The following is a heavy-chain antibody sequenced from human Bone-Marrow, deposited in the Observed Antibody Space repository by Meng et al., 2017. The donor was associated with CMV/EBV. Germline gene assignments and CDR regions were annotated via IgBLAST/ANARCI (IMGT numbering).Heavy chain of an antibody. Sequence: SETLSLTCVVNDESFGPFSAFYWTWIRQPPGKGLEWIGEVNHSGRTNYNPSLKSRVTISVDTSKKQFSLRLTSVTAADTAMYYCARVSSGNYGIDYWGQGTLVTVSS. CDR3: ARVSSGNYGIDY. J-gene: IGHJ4*02. CDR2: VNHSGRT. CDR1: DESFGPFSAFY. V-gene: IGHV4-34*01. D-gene: IGHD3-22*01.